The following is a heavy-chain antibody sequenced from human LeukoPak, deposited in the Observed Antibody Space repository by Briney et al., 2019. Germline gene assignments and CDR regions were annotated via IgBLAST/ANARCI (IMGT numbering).Heavy chain of an antibody. CDR1: GFSFTSYD. D-gene: IGHD3-10*01. V-gene: IGHV1-8*01. J-gene: IGHJ5*02. Sequence: ASVKVSCKASGFSFTSYDINWVRQASGQGFEWMGWMNPNNGKTGYAQKFQGRVTMTRDTSISTVYMELRDLTTEDTAVYYCVRDGEGVGISVNYWFDPWGQGTLVTVSS. CDR2: MNPNNGKT. CDR3: VRDGEGVGISVNYWFDP.